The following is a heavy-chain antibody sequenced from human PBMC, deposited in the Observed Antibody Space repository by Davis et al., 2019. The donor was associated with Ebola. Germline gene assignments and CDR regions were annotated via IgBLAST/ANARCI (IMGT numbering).Heavy chain of an antibody. CDR1: GGSFSDYY. J-gene: IGHJ4*02. V-gene: IGHV4-34*01. Sequence: SETLSLTCAVYGGSFSDYYWSWIRQPSGKGLEWIGEINHSGTTNYNPSLKSRVTISRDTSKNQFSLKVSSVTAADTATYYCARTPQFSDYGAYFDFWGRGTLVSVSS. D-gene: IGHD4-17*01. CDR3: ARTPQFSDYGAYFDF. CDR2: INHSGTT.